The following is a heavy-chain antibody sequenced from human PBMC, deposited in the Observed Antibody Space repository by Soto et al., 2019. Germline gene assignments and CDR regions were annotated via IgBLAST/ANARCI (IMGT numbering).Heavy chain of an antibody. CDR3: ARDDAFDNENGFDM. CDR2: IVSDGSAI. J-gene: IGHJ3*02. V-gene: IGHV3-33*01. Sequence: GGSLRLSCAVSGFPFSFYGFHWVRQSPGKGLEWLGVIVSDGSAIYHADSLEGRFFISRDNSKDILYLQMNSLRVEDTAVYYCARDDAFDNENGFDMWGQGTMVTVS. D-gene: IGHD3-3*02. CDR1: GFPFSFYG.